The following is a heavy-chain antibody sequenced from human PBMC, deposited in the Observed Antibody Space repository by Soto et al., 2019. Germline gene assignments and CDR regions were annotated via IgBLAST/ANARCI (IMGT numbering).Heavy chain of an antibody. CDR3: ASFYDRSGYYSFDH. CDR1: GGSISSYY. V-gene: IGHV4-59*01. Sequence: LSLTCTVSGGSISSYYWNWIRQPPGKGLEWIGYIYYSGNTKYNPSLKSRVTISVDTSKNQFSLKLSSVTAADTAVYYCASFYDRSGYYSFDHWGQGXPVTDYS. D-gene: IGHD3-22*01. CDR2: IYYSGNT. J-gene: IGHJ4*02.